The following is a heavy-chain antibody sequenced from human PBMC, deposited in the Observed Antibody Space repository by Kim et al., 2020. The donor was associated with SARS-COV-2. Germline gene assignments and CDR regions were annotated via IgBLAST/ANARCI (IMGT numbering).Heavy chain of an antibody. D-gene: IGHD3-10*01. CDR3: ARAPEGPYGSHRPIDY. Sequence: SVKCRFTISRDNSKNTLYLQMNSLRAEDTAVYYCARAPEGPYGSHRPIDYWGQGTLVTVSS. J-gene: IGHJ4*02. V-gene: IGHV3-30*07.